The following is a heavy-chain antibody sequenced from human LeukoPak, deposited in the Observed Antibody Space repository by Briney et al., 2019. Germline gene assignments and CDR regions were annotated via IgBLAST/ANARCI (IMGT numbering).Heavy chain of an antibody. CDR3: GGFGYEAAVDL. D-gene: IGHD6-13*01. CDR2: IKPDGSET. CDR1: GFMFSTYW. Sequence: GGTLRLSRAASGFMFSTYWMTWVREAPGTGLEWVANIKPDGSETYYVDSVKGRFTISRDNTKNLLYLQMNSLRGEDAAVYYCGGFGYEAAVDLWGQGTLVTVSS. J-gene: IGHJ4*02. V-gene: IGHV3-7*01.